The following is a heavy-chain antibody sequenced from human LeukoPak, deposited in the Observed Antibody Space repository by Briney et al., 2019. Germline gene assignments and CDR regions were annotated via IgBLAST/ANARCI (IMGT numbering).Heavy chain of an antibody. J-gene: IGHJ5*02. V-gene: IGHV4-39*01. D-gene: IGHD3-3*01. Sequence: SETLSLTCTVSGDSISRSLYYWGWIRQPPGKGLEWIGTIYYSGSTYYNPSLKSRVTISVDTSKNQFSLKLSSVTAADTAVYYCARHFWSASRIPVGPWGQGTLVTVSS. CDR2: IYYSGST. CDR3: ARHFWSASRIPVGP. CDR1: GDSISRSLYY.